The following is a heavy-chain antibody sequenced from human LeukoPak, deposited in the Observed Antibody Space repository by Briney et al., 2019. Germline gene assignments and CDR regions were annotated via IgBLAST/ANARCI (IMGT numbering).Heavy chain of an antibody. V-gene: IGHV1-69*02. CDR3: AILREDCSSTSCLDS. J-gene: IGHJ4*02. CDR1: GGTFSSYT. Sequence: ASVKVSCKASGGTFSSYTISWVRQAPGQGLEWMGRIIPILGIANYAQKFQGRVTITADKSTCTAYMELSSLRSEDTAVYYCAILREDCSSTSCLDSWGQGTLVTVSS. D-gene: IGHD2-2*01. CDR2: IIPILGIA.